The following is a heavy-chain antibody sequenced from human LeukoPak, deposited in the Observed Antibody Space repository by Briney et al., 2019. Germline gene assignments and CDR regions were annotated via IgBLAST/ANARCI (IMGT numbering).Heavy chain of an antibody. D-gene: IGHD2-8*01. CDR2: INPSGGST. Sequence: GASVKVSCKASGYTFTSYYMHWVRQAPGQGLEWMGIINPSGGSTSYAQKFQGRVTMTRDMSTSTDYMELSSLRSEDTAVYYCAKDRCSNGIGCYYYYMDVWGKGTTVTISS. CDR1: GYTFTSYY. J-gene: IGHJ6*03. CDR3: AKDRCSNGIGCYYYYMDV. V-gene: IGHV1-46*01.